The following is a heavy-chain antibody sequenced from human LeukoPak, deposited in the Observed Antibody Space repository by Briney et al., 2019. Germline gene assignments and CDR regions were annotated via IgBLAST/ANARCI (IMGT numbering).Heavy chain of an antibody. V-gene: IGHV3-23*01. CDR3: ATSGYSYGYADGY. Sequence: GGSLRLSCAASGFTFSSYTMSWVRQAPGKGLEWVSAISGSSSCTYYADSVKGRFTISRDNSKNELYLQMNSLRAEDTAVYYCATSGYSYGYADGYWGQGTLVTVSS. J-gene: IGHJ4*02. CDR1: GFTFSSYT. D-gene: IGHD5-18*01. CDR2: ISGSSSCT.